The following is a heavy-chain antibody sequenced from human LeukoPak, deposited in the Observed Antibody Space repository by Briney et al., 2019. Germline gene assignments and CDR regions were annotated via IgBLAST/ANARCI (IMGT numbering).Heavy chain of an antibody. D-gene: IGHD3-3*01. CDR3: ARAPRPGFWSGYCEY. J-gene: IGHJ4*02. CDR1: GFTLRSYD. Sequence: GGSLRLSCAVSGFTLRSYDMSWVRQAPGKGLEWVANIKQDGSVEHYVHSVKGRFTISRDNAKNSLYLQMNSLRGDDTAVYFCARAPRPGFWSGYCEYWGQGTLVTVSS. V-gene: IGHV3-7*01. CDR2: IKQDGSVE.